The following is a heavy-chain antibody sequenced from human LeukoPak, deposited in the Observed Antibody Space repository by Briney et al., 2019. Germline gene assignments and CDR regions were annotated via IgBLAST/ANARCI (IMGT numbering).Heavy chain of an antibody. V-gene: IGHV4-4*07. CDR1: DDSISNYY. J-gene: IGHJ4*02. Sequence: SETLSLTCTVSDDSISNYYWSWIRQPAGKGLEWIGRIYTSGSANYNPSLKSRVTMSIDTSKNEFSLKLSSVTAADTAVYYCASTEVGATYYYDSSGGGIDYWGQGTLVTVSS. D-gene: IGHD3-22*01. CDR2: IYTSGSA. CDR3: ASTEVGATYYYDSSGGGIDY.